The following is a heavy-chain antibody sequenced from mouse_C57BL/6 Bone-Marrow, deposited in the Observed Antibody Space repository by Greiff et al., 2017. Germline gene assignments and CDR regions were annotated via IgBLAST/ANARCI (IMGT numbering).Heavy chain of an antibody. CDR2: FYPGSGSI. V-gene: IGHV1-62-2*01. Sequence: VQLQQSGAELVKPGASVKLSCKASGYTFTEYTIHWVKPRSGQGLEWIGWFYPGSGSIKYNEKFKDKATLTADKSSSTVYMELSRLTSEDSAVYFCARHEEGLWLRRSWFAYWGQGTLVTVSA. CDR1: GYTFTEYT. CDR3: ARHEEGLWLRRSWFAY. J-gene: IGHJ3*01. D-gene: IGHD2-2*01.